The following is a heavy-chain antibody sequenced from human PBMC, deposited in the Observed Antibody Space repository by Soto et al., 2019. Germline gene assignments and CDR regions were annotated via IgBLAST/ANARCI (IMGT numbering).Heavy chain of an antibody. Sequence: PGKGLEWVSAMSGSGGSTYYADSVKGRFTISGDNSKNTLYLQMNSLRAEDTAVYYCAKGGYYDISGTYWGQGTLVSVSS. CDR2: MSGSGGST. D-gene: IGHD3-22*01. CDR3: AKGGYYDISGTY. V-gene: IGHV3-23*01. J-gene: IGHJ4*02.